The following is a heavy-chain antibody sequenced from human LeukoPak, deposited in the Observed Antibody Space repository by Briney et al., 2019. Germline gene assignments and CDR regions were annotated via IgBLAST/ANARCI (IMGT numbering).Heavy chain of an antibody. V-gene: IGHV1-2*02. CDR2: INPNSGGT. J-gene: IGHJ5*02. CDR3: ARTPPVTIFGVVPNWFDP. CDR1: GYTFTSYG. Sequence: ASVKVSCKASGYTFTSYGISWVRQAPGQGLEWMGWINPNSGGTNYAQKFQGRVTMTRDTSISTAYMELSRLRSDDTAVYYCARTPPVTIFGVVPNWFDPWGQGTLVTVSS. D-gene: IGHD3-3*01.